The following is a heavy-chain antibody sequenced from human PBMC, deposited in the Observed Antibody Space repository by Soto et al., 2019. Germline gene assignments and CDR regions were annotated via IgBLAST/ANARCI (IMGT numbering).Heavy chain of an antibody. CDR1: GYTFTSYY. CDR2: INPSGGST. V-gene: IGHV1-46*01. J-gene: IGHJ4*02. CDR3: ARDPRELLAGDY. D-gene: IGHD1-26*01. Sequence: VSVKVSCKASGYTFTSYYMHWVRQAPGQGLEWMGIINPSGGSTSYAQKFQGRVTMTRDTSTSTVYMELSSLRSEDTAVYYCARDPRELLAGDYWGQGTLVTVSS.